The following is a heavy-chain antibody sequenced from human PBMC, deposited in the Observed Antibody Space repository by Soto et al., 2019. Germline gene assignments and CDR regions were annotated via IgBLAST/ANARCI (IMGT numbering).Heavy chain of an antibody. CDR1: GGSFSGYY. V-gene: IGHV4-34*01. CDR3: ASGWGRIFDY. D-gene: IGHD7-27*01. Sequence: QVQLQQWGAGLLKPSETLSLTCAVYGGSFSGYYWNWIRQTPGKGLEWIGEINHCGSTNYNPSLKSRVTISVDTSKNQFSLKLSSVTAADTVVYYCASGWGRIFDYWGQGTLVTVSS. CDR2: INHCGST. J-gene: IGHJ4*02.